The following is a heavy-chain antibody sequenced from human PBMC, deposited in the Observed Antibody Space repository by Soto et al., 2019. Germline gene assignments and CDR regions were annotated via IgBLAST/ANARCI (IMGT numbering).Heavy chain of an antibody. V-gene: IGHV1-24*01. CDR3: TTQAFNI. J-gene: IGHJ3*02. CDR1: GYTLTELS. CDR2: FDLEEGET. Sequence: GASVKVSCKVSGYTLTELSTQWVRQAPGKGLEWMGGFDLEEGETFYAQKFQGRVTMTEDTSTDTAYMELSSLRSEDTAVYYCTTQAFNIWGLGTLVTVSS.